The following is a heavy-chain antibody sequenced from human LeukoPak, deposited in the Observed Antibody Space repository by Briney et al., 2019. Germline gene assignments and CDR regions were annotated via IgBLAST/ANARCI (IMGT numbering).Heavy chain of an antibody. V-gene: IGHV3-9*01. CDR2: ISWNSGSI. D-gene: IGHD3-22*01. CDR1: GFTFDDYA. J-gene: IGHJ4*02. CDR3: AKDIGYYDSSGYYDY. Sequence: PGRSLRLSCAASGFTFDDYAMHWVRQAPGKGLEWVSGISWNSGSIGHADSVKGRFTISRDNAKNSLYLQMNSLRAEDTALYYCAKDIGYYDSSGYYDYWGQGTLVTVSS.